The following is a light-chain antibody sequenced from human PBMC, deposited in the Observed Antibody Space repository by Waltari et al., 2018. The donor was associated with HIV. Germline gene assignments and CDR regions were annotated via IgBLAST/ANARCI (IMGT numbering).Light chain of an antibody. Sequence: DIMMTQSPDSLAVSLGERATINCRSSQSVLYASDNKNYLAWYQQKPGQPPKVLIYWASFGESGVPDRFSGSGSGTVFTLTINNVQAEDVATYYCHQYYATSWTFGRGTRVEI. CDR1: QSVLYASDNKNY. J-gene: IGKJ1*01. V-gene: IGKV4-1*01. CDR2: WAS. CDR3: HQYYATSWT.